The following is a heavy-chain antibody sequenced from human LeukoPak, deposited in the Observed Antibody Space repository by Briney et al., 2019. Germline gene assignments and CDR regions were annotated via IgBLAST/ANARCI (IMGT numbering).Heavy chain of an antibody. CDR1: GYTFTGYY. V-gene: IGHV1-18*04. CDR2: VSAYNGNT. Sequence: GASVKVSCKASGYTFTGYYMHWVRQAPGQGLEWMGWVSAYNGNTNYAQKLQGRVTMTTDTSTSTAYMELRSLRSDDTAVYYCARESRLSRYSGYDYVFDYWGQGTLVTVSS. J-gene: IGHJ4*02. CDR3: ARESRLSRYSGYDYVFDY. D-gene: IGHD5-12*01.